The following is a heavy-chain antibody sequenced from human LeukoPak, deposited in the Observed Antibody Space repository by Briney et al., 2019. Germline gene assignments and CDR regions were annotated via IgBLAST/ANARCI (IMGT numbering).Heavy chain of an antibody. J-gene: IGHJ4*02. V-gene: IGHV3-53*01. Sequence: GGSLRLSCAASGFTFSSYAMSWVRQAPGKGLEWVSVIYSGGSTYYADSVKGRFTISRDNSKNTLYLQMNSLRAEDTAVYYCARDQSVAGAFDYWGQGTLVTVSS. CDR2: IYSGGST. CDR3: ARDQSVAGAFDY. CDR1: GFTFSSYA. D-gene: IGHD2-15*01.